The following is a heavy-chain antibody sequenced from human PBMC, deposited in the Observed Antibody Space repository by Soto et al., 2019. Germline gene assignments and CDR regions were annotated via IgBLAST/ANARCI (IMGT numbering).Heavy chain of an antibody. D-gene: IGHD1-26*01. CDR1: GFTFSSYA. CDR2: ISGSGDST. V-gene: IGHV3-23*01. J-gene: IGHJ4*02. CDR3: AKRGSGSQFDS. Sequence: EVQLLESGGGLVQPGGSLRLSCAASGFTFSSYAMSWVRQAPGKGLEWVSVISGSGDSTYYADSVKGRFTISRDNSKNTLYLQMSSLRADDTAVYYCAKRGSGSQFDSWGQGTLVTVSS.